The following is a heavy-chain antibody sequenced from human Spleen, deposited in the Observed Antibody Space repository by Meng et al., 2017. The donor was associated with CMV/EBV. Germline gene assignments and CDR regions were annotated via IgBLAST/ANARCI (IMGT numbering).Heavy chain of an antibody. V-gene: IGHV4-4*07. D-gene: IGHD6-6*01. J-gene: IGHJ4*02. CDR2: IYTSGST. CDR3: SRGDGIAARAEFLDS. CDR1: GGSISSDF. Sequence: AETLSLTCTVSGGSISSDFWSWIRQPAGKGLEWIGRIYTSGSTNYNPSLKSRVTMSVDTSKNQFSLKMSSVTAADTAVYYCSRGDGIAARAEFLDSWGQGTLVTVSS.